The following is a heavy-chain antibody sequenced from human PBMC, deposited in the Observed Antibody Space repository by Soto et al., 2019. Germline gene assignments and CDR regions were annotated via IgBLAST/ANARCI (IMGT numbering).Heavy chain of an antibody. V-gene: IGHV2-5*02. CDR1: GFSLSARPVG. Sequence: QITLKESGPTRVKPTQTLTLTCTFSGFSLSARPVGVGWIRQPPGQALERLALIYWDDDKRYSPSLQNRLSITKDTSKNQVVLTMTNMDPADTAIYYCVHRADMNGNWNGGYFDYWGQGALVTVSS. J-gene: IGHJ4*02. CDR2: IYWDDDK. D-gene: IGHD1-1*01. CDR3: VHRADMNGNWNGGYFDY.